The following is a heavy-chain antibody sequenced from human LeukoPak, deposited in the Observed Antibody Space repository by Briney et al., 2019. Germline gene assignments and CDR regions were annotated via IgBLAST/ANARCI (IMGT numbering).Heavy chain of an antibody. D-gene: IGHD6-19*01. Sequence: GGSLRLSCAASGFTFTSYGMHWVRQAPGKGLEWVAFIQYDGSNKYYADSVKGRFTISRDISKNTLYLQMNSLRAEDTAVYYCAKRDTSGWLPVGLGYWGQGTLVTVSS. J-gene: IGHJ4*02. V-gene: IGHV3-30*02. CDR1: GFTFTSYG. CDR2: IQYDGSNK. CDR3: AKRDTSGWLPVGLGY.